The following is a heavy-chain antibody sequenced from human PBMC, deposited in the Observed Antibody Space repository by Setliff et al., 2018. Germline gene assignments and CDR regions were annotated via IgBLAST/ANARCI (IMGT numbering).Heavy chain of an antibody. Sequence: GGSLRLSCAASGFIFDDYAMHWVRQAPGKGLEWVSGIRAGSDNIAYADSVKGRFTISRDNAKDSLYLQLDSLRPDDTAFYYCARGHCTTISCFLDHWGQGIMVTVSS. CDR2: IRAGSDNI. D-gene: IGHD2-8*01. CDR3: ARGHCTTISCFLDH. CDR1: GFIFDDYA. J-gene: IGHJ4*02. V-gene: IGHV3-9*01.